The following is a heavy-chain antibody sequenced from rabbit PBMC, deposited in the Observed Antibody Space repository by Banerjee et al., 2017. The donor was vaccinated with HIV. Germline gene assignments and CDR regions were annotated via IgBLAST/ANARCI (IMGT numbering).Heavy chain of an antibody. CDR2: MNGGNSGST. D-gene: IGHD6-1*01. CDR1: GFTLSSYW. V-gene: IGHV1S45*01. J-gene: IGHJ3*01. Sequence: QEQLEESGGDLVKPEGSLTLTCTASGFTLSSYWICWVRQAPGKGLELIACMNGGNSGSTWYASWAKGRFTISKTSSTTVTLQMTSLTAADTATYFCATDHTAAGDGYGSFSLWGQGTLVTVS. CDR3: ATDHTAAGDGYGSFSL.